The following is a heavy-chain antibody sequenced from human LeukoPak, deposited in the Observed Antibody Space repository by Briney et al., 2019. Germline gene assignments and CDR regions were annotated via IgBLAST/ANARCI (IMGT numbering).Heavy chain of an antibody. Sequence: GRSLRLSCAASGFTFSSYGMHWVRQAPGKGLEWVAVISYDGSNKYYADSVKGRFTISRDNSKNTLYLQMNSLRAEDTAVYYCARAGYSYEFDYWGQGTLVTVSS. CDR1: GFTFSSYG. V-gene: IGHV3-30*03. D-gene: IGHD5-18*01. CDR3: ARAGYSYEFDY. CDR2: ISYDGSNK. J-gene: IGHJ4*02.